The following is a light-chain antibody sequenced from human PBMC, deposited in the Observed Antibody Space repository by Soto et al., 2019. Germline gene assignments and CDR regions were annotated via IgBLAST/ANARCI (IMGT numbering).Light chain of an antibody. CDR1: QSVSSDY. CDR3: QQYGSSPLT. Sequence: EIVLTQSPGTLSLSPGERATLSCRASQSVSSDYLAWYQQKPGQTPKVLIYRASSRATGIPDRFSGSGCGTDFTLTISRLEPEEFAVYYCQQYGSSPLTFGGGTKVEIK. V-gene: IGKV3-20*01. J-gene: IGKJ4*01. CDR2: RAS.